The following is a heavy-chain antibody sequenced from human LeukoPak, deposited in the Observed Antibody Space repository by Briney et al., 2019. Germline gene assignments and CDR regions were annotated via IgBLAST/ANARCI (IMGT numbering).Heavy chain of an antibody. J-gene: IGHJ3*02. CDR1: GYTFTSYY. D-gene: IGHD2-2*01. CDR2: INPSGGST. Sequence: ASVKVSCKASGYTFTSYYMHWVRQAPGQGLEWMGIINPSGGSTSYAQKFQGGVTMTRDTSTSIVYMELSSLRSEDTAVYYCARALLVVPAASHAFDIWGQGTMVTVSS. V-gene: IGHV1-46*01. CDR3: ARALLVVPAASHAFDI.